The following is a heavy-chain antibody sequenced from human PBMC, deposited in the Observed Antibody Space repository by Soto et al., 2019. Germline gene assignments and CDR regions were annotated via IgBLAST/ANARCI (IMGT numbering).Heavy chain of an antibody. CDR2: ISGSGGST. D-gene: IGHD3-3*01. CDR1: GFTFSSYA. J-gene: IGHJ4*02. Sequence: GGSLRLSCAASGFTFSSYAMSWVRQAPGKGLEWVSAISGSGGSTYYADSVKGRFTISRDNSKNTLYLQMNSLRAEDTAVYYCAKCDYDFWSGYSNLDYWGQGTLVTVSS. V-gene: IGHV3-23*01. CDR3: AKCDYDFWSGYSNLDY.